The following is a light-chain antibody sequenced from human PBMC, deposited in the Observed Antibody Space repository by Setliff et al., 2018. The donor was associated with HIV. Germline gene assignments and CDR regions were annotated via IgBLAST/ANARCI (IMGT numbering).Light chain of an antibody. CDR2: EVS. CDR3: SSCSSSSTLV. V-gene: IGLV2-18*02. J-gene: IGLJ2*01. Sequence: QSVLAQPPSVSGSPGQSVTISCTGTSSDVGSYNCVSWYQQPPGTAPKLMIYEVSNRPSGVPDRFSGSKSGNTASLTISGLQAEDEADYYCSSCSSSSTLVFGGGTKVTVL. CDR1: SSDVGSYNC.